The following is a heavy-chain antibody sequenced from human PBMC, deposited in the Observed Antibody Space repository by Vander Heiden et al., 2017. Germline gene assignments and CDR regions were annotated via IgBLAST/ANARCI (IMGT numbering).Heavy chain of an antibody. CDR1: GYTFTDYE. CDR3: ARYCSSASCYKFDY. J-gene: IGHJ4*02. CDR2: RDPKTGKT. V-gene: IGHV1-8*01. D-gene: IGHD2-2*01. Sequence: QVQLVQSGAEVKKPGASVQVSCKASGYTFTDYEITWVRQAAGQGLEWVGWRDPKTGKTGYAQKFQGRVAMTRNTSITTASMELSSLRSEDTAVYYCARYCSSASCYKFDYWGQGTLVTASS.